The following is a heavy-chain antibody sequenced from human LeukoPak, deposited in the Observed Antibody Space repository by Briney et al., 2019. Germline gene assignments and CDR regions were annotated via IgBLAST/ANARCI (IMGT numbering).Heavy chain of an antibody. CDR1: GDSFSSNSVA. D-gene: IGHD6-13*01. Sequence: SQTLSLTSAISGDSFSSNSVAWNWLRQSPSRGLEWLGRTFYRSKWYNDYAVSVKSRITINPDTSKNQFSLQLNSVTPEDTAVYYCARSDSSSWYDYWGQGTLVTVSS. V-gene: IGHV6-1*01. CDR2: TFYRSKWYN. CDR3: ARSDSSSWYDY. J-gene: IGHJ4*02.